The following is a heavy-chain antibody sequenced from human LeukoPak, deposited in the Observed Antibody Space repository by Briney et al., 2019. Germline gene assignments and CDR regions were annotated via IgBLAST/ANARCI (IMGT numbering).Heavy chain of an antibody. CDR2: IYHSGST. J-gene: IGHJ5*02. V-gene: IGHV4-38-2*02. CDR3: ARGTPKRVLRLGELSPSRWFAP. Sequence: SETLSLTCTVSGYSISSGHYWGWIRQPPGKGLEWIGSIYHSGSTYYNPSLKSRVTISVDTSKNQFSLKLSSVTAADTAVYYCARGTPKRVLRLGELSPSRWFAPWGQGTLVTVSS. CDR1: GYSISSGHY. D-gene: IGHD3-16*02.